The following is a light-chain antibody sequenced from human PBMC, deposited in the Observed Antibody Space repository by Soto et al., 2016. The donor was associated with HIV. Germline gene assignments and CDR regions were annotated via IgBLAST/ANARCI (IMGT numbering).Light chain of an antibody. Sequence: DIQVTQSPSSLSASVGDRVTITCRASQSISRYLNWYQQKPGKAPKLLIYAASSLQSGVPSRFSGSGSGTDFTLTISSLQPEDFATYFCQQYKSAVTFGQGTKVEIK. CDR3: QQYKSAVT. CDR2: AAS. J-gene: IGKJ1*01. CDR1: QSISRY. V-gene: IGKV1-39*01.